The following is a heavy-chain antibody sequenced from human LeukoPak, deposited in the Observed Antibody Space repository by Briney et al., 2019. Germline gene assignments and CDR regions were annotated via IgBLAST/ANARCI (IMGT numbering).Heavy chain of an antibody. D-gene: IGHD3-3*01. Sequence: PGGSLRLSCTASGFTFSTYAMHWVRQAPGKGLEYVSAISSNGGSTYYANSVKGRFTISRDNSKNTLYLQMKSLRTEDTAVYYCANYDFWSGYSHYFDYWGQGTLVTVSS. V-gene: IGHV3-64*01. CDR3: ANYDFWSGYSHYFDY. CDR2: ISSNGGST. CDR1: GFTFSTYA. J-gene: IGHJ4*02.